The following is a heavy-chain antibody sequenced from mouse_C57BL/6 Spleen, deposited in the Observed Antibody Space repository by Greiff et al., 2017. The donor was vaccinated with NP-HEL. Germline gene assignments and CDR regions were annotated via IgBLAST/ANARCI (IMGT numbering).Heavy chain of an antibody. Sequence: EVQGVESVAELVRPGASVKLSCTASGFNIKNPYMHWVKQRPEQGLEWIGRIDPANGNTKYAPKFQGKATITADTSSNTAYLQLSSLTSEDTAIYYCAPYYYGSSYGYWGQGTTLTVSS. D-gene: IGHD1-1*01. J-gene: IGHJ2*01. CDR3: APYYYGSSYGY. CDR2: IDPANGNT. CDR1: GFNIKNPY. V-gene: IGHV14-3*01.